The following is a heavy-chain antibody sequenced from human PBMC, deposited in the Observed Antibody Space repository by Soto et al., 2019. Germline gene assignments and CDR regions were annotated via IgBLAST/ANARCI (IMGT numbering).Heavy chain of an antibody. CDR2: ISSSSSYI. Sequence: GGSLRLSCAASGFTFSSYSMNWVRQAPGKGLEWVSSISSSSSYIYYADSVKGRFTISRDNAKNSLYLQMNSLRAEDTAVYYCARGEEYYYYYYGMDVWGQGTTVTVSS. V-gene: IGHV3-21*01. CDR3: ARGEEYYYYYYGMDV. D-gene: IGHD2-2*01. CDR1: GFTFSSYS. J-gene: IGHJ6*02.